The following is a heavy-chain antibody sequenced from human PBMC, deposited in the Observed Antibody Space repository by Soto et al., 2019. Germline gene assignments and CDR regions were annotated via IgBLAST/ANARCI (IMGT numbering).Heavy chain of an antibody. CDR1: GFTFSAFA. Sequence: GGSLRLSCAASGFTFSAFAMHWVRQASGKGPEWVARVSTKANTYATEYAASVKGRFTISRDDSKNMAYLQMNSLKIEDTAMYYCTRHLQDYRGQRTPVTVSS. V-gene: IGHV3-73*01. CDR3: TRHLQDY. CDR2: VSTKANTYAT. J-gene: IGHJ4*02.